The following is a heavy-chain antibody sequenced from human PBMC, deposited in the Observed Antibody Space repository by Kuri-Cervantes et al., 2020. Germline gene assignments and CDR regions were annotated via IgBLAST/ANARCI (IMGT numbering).Heavy chain of an antibody. CDR2: TYYRSKWYN. V-gene: IGHV6-1*01. CDR3: ARVTLPYSSGWYDWGIFDY. D-gene: IGHD6-19*01. CDR1: GDSVPSNSAA. Sequence: SQTLSLTCAISGDSVPSNSAAWNWIRQSPSRGLECLGRTYYRSKWYNDYAVSVKSRITINPDTSKNQFSLQLNSVTPEDTAVYYCARVTLPYSSGWYDWGIFDYWGQGTLVTVSS. J-gene: IGHJ4*02.